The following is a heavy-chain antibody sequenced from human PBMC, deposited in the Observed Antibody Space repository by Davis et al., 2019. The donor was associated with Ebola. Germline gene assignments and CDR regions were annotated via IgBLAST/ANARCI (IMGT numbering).Heavy chain of an antibody. Sequence: AASVKVSCKASGYTFSVYDFNWVRRAAGQGLEWIGWMNPHTGYTGYAQKFQGRVTMTRNSSINTAYMELRGLRSDDTAVYYCARGLMDSAAFRAGWFDPWGQGTAVTVS. D-gene: IGHD2/OR15-2a*01. CDR3: ARGLMDSAAFRAGWFDP. CDR1: GYTFSVYD. V-gene: IGHV1-8*01. CDR2: MNPHTGYT. J-gene: IGHJ5*02.